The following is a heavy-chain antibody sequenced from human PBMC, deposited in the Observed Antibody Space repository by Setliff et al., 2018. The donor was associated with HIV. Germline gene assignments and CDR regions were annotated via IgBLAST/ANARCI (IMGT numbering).Heavy chain of an antibody. CDR2: VYHSGTT. D-gene: IGHD3-3*01. J-gene: IGHJ4*02. CDR3: MRGRSITIFGVAYFDF. V-gene: IGHV4-38-2*01. CDR1: CYSISTAYY. Sequence: LSLTCAVTCYSISTAYYWGWIRQPPGKGLEWIGSVYHSGTTYYNPSLKSRVTISEDMSNNQFSLKVTFVTAVDTAVYYCMRGRSITIFGVAYFDFWGQGTQVTVSS.